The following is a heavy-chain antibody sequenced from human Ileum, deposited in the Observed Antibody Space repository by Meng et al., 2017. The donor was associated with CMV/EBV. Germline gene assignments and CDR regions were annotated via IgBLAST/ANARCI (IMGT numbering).Heavy chain of an antibody. CDR3: ARGYCSSTSCYWYFYYYGMDV. Sequence: GGSLRLSCGASGFSFNTYSMTWVRQAPGNGLEWVSSVSNSGGSAYYADSVKGRFTISRDNAKNSLYLQMNSLRAEDTAVYYCARGYCSSTSCYWYFYYYGMDVWARGPTVTVSS. CDR2: VSNSGGSA. D-gene: IGHD2-2*01. V-gene: IGHV3-21*01. CDR1: GFSFNTYS. J-gene: IGHJ6*02.